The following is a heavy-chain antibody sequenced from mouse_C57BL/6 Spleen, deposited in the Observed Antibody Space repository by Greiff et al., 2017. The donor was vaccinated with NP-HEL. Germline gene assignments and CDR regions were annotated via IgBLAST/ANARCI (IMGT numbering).Heavy chain of an antibody. CDR2: IYIGNGYT. D-gene: IGHD1-1*01. CDR3: ARGNYYGSSHYFDY. J-gene: IGHJ2*01. CDR1: GYTFTSYG. V-gene: IGHV1-58*01. Sequence: EVKLQESGAELVRPGSSVKMSCKPSGYTFTSYGINWVKQRPGQGLEWIGYIYIGNGYTEYNEKFKGKATLTSDTSSSTAYMQLSSLTSEDSAIYFCARGNYYGSSHYFDYWGQGTTLTVSS.